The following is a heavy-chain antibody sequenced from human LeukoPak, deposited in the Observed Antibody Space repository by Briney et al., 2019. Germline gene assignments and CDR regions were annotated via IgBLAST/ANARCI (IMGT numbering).Heavy chain of an antibody. CDR1: GFTFNTYA. D-gene: IGHD3-10*01. CDR3: ARDHERGSGDNWAINRFDS. J-gene: IGHJ5*01. Sequence: GTSLRLSCAASGFTFNTYAMHWVRQAPGKGLEWVAVISYDGSGKYYTDSVKGRFTISRDNSENTLYLQMNSLRPEDSAVYYCARDHERGSGDNWAINRFDS. CDR2: ISYDGSGK. V-gene: IGHV3-30*04.